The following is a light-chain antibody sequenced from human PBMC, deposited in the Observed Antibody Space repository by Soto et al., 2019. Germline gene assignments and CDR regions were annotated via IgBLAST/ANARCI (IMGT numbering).Light chain of an antibody. CDR2: DAS. CDR3: QQYGTLTWT. J-gene: IGKJ1*01. V-gene: IGKV3-20*01. Sequence: EIVLTQSPGSLALSPGERATRSCRASQSVSSYLAWYQQKPGQAPRLLIYDASNRATGIPARFSGSGSGTDFTLTISRLEPEDFAVYYCQQYGTLTWTFGQGTKVDIK. CDR1: QSVSSY.